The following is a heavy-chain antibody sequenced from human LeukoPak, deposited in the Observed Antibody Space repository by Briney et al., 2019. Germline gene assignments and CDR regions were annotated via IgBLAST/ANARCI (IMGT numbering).Heavy chain of an antibody. CDR3: ATYFYGDYAVYYFDY. D-gene: IGHD4-17*01. Sequence: ASETLSLTCRVYGTSIMSSHWWSWARQPPGKGLEWIGEIYHRGTTNYNPSLKGRVTMSLDISNNQTSLHLTSVTAADTAVYYCATYFYGDYAVYYFDYWGQGTLVTVSS. J-gene: IGHJ4*02. CDR1: GTSIMSSHW. CDR2: IYHRGTT. V-gene: IGHV4-4*02.